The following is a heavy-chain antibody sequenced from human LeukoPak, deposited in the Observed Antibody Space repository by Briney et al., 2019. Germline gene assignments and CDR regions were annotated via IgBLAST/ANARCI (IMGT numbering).Heavy chain of an antibody. D-gene: IGHD3-10*01. CDR1: GFIFSSCA. CDR3: ARVSYSSGSAWADY. CDR2: IYRDSST. V-gene: IGHV3-23*03. J-gene: IGHJ4*02. Sequence: GGSLRLSCAASGFIFSSCAMNWVRQAPGKGLEWVSIIYRDSSTFYADSVKGRFTISRDNSKNTLYLQMNSLRAEDTAVYYCARVSYSSGSAWADYWGQGTLVTVSS.